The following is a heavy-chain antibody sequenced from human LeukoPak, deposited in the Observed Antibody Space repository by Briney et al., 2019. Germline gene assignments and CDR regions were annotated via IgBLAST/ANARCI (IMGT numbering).Heavy chain of an antibody. V-gene: IGHV3-74*01. Sequence: PGGSLRLSCAASGFTFSSSWMHWVRQAPGKGLVWVSRINSDGSTRSYADSVKGRFTISRDNAKNTLYLQMNSLRAEDTAVYYCARDLGWGSYTDHWGQGTLVTVSS. J-gene: IGHJ4*02. CDR3: ARDLGWGSYTDH. CDR1: GFTFSSSW. CDR2: INSDGSTR. D-gene: IGHD3-16*01.